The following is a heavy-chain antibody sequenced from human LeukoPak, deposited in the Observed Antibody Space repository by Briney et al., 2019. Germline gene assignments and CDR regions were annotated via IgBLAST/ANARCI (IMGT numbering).Heavy chain of an antibody. CDR3: VRPYGGSYYFDN. CDR1: GFXFSTYG. Sequence: PGRSLRLSCEASGFXFSTYGIHWVRQPPGKGLEWVAVVWFDGINKFYADSVKGRFTISRDNSNNILYLQMNSLRAEDTAVYYCVRPYGGSYYFDNWGQGTLVTVSS. D-gene: IGHD4-23*01. V-gene: IGHV3-33*01. CDR2: VWFDGINK. J-gene: IGHJ4*02.